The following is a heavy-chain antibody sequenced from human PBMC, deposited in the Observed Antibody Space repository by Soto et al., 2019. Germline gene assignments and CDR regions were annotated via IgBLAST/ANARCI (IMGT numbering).Heavy chain of an antibody. CDR1: GYSITSGVY. D-gene: IGHD3-22*01. Sequence: SDTLSLTCGVSGYSITSGVYWGWVRQSPGKGLEWIGSISYSAKTFYNPSLASRLSIAVDTSMNQFSLRLTSVTAADTALYYCTRGAGAPWVRFDSWGQGTLVTVSS. J-gene: IGHJ4*02. CDR3: TRGAGAPWVRFDS. V-gene: IGHV4-38-2*01. CDR2: ISYSAKT.